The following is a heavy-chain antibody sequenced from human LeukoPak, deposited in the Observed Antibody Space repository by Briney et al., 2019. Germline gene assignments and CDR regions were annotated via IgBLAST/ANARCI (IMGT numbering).Heavy chain of an antibody. Sequence: SETLSLTCTVSGGSISSSNYYWGWIRQPPGKGLEWIGTIYYSGSTYYNPSLKSRVTISVDTTKNEFFLRLSSVTAADTAVYYCARHPYSSAWVDYWGQGTLVTVSS. CDR1: GGSISSSNYY. V-gene: IGHV4-39*01. J-gene: IGHJ4*02. CDR2: IYYSGST. CDR3: ARHPYSSAWVDY. D-gene: IGHD6-25*01.